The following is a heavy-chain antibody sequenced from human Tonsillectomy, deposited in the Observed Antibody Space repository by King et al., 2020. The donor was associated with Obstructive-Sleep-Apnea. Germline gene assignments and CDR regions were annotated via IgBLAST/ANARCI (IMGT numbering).Heavy chain of an antibody. V-gene: IGHV3-23*04. CDR2: ITGSGGST. D-gene: IGHD3-22*01. CDR3: ARDKVYYDSSGPSRYFDL. J-gene: IGHJ2*01. Sequence: VQLVESGGGLVQPGGSLRLSCAASGFTFSIHAMSWVRQAPGKGLEWVTAITGSGGSTYYADSWKGRFTISRDNSKNTLYVQMNSLRADDTAVYYCARDKVYYDSSGPSRYFDLWGRGTLVTVSS. CDR1: GFTFSIHA.